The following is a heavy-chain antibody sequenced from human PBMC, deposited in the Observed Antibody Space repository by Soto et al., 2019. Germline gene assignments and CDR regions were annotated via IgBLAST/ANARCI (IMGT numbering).Heavy chain of an antibody. CDR3: ARALYGDFKVFDH. V-gene: IGHV1-69*13. Sequence: SVRVSYRGAGGTFSSCGITWVRQAPGQGLEWMGGIIPIFGTANYAQKFQGRVTITADESTSTAYMELSSLRSEDTAVYYCARALYGDFKVFDHWGQGTLVTVSS. CDR2: IIPIFGTA. CDR1: GGTFSSCG. J-gene: IGHJ4*02. D-gene: IGHD4-17*01.